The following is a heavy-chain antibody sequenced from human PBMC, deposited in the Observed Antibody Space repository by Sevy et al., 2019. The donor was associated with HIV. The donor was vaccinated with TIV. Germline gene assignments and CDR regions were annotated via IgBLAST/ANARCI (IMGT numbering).Heavy chain of an antibody. J-gene: IGHJ3*02. V-gene: IGHV3-23*01. D-gene: IGHD1-26*01. CDR3: AKTSRVVGATSAFDI. Sequence: GGSLRLSCAASGFTFSSYAMSWVRQAPGKGLEWVSAISGSGGSTYYADSVKGRFTISRDNSKNTLYLQMNSLRAEDMAVYYCAKTSRVVGATSAFDIWGQGTMVTVSS. CDR1: GFTFSSYA. CDR2: ISGSGGST.